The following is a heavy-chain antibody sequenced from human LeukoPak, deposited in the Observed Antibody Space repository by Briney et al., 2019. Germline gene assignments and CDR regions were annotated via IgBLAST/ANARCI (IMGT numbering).Heavy chain of an antibody. V-gene: IGHV4-39*07. D-gene: IGHD3-3*01. J-gene: IGHJ6*04. CDR2: IYYSGST. CDR3: ARYRPRFGVDV. Sequence: PSETLSLTCTVSGGSITSSHYYWGFMRQAPGKGLEWIGSIYYSGSTNYNPSLKSRVTISVDMSKNQFSLKLSSVTAADTAVYYCARYRPRFGVDVWGKGTTVTVSS. CDR1: GGSITSSHYY.